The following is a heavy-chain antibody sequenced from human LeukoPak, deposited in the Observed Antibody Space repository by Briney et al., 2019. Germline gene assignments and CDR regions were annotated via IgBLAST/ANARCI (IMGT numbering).Heavy chain of an antibody. V-gene: IGHV1-2*02. J-gene: IGHJ4*02. CDR1: GYTFTGYY. Sequence: ASVKVSCKASGYTFTGYYMHWVRQAPGQGLEWMGWINPNSGGTNYAQKFQGRVTMTRDTSISTAYMELSRLRSDDTAVYYCAREGSFGTTNLSPFDYWGQGTLVTVSS. CDR3: AREGSFGTTNLSPFDY. CDR2: INPNSGGT. D-gene: IGHD1-7*01.